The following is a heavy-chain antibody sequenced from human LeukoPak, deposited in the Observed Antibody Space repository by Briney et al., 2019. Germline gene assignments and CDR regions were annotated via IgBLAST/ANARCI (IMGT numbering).Heavy chain of an antibody. D-gene: IGHD3-16*01. CDR3: AKRHVSYYYYGMDV. Sequence: GASLRLSCAASGFTFSSYAMSWVRQAPGKGLEWVSAISGSGGSTYYADFVKGRFTISRDNSKNTLYLQINSLRAEDTAVYYCAKRHVSYYYYGMDVWGQGTTVTVSS. CDR1: GFTFSSYA. CDR2: ISGSGGST. V-gene: IGHV3-23*01. J-gene: IGHJ6*02.